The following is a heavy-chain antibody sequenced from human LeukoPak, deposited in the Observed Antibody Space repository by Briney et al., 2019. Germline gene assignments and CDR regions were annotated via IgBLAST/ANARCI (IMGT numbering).Heavy chain of an antibody. J-gene: IGHJ4*02. Sequence: GGSLRLSCVASGVTFTTYWMSWVRQAPGKGLEGVANIQQNGGGKHYVDSVKGRFTISRDNAKKSLYLQMDNLRAEDTAVYYCARDGSGWLYWGQGTLVTVSS. D-gene: IGHD6-19*01. V-gene: IGHV3-7*01. CDR2: IQQNGGGK. CDR3: ARDGSGWLY. CDR1: GVTFTTYW.